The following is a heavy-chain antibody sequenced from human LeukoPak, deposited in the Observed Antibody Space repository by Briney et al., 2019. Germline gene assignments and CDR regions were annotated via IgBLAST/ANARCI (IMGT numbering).Heavy chain of an antibody. CDR1: GFTFSSYG. Sequence: GGSLRLSCAASGFTFSSYGMSWVRQAPGKGLEWVSAISGSGGSTYYADSVKGRITISRDNSKNTLYLQMNSLRAEDTAVYYCAKGVGHCRGGRCQQFDYWGQGTLVTVSS. J-gene: IGHJ4*02. CDR3: AKGVGHCRGGRCQQFDY. V-gene: IGHV3-23*01. CDR2: ISGSGGST. D-gene: IGHD2-15*01.